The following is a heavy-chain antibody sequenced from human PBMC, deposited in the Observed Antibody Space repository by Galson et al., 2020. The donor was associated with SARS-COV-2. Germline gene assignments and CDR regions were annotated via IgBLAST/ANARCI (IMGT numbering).Heavy chain of an antibody. CDR1: GFTFSSYG. V-gene: IGHV3-33*01. CDR2: IWYDGSHK. Sequence: GGSLRLSCAASGFTFSSYGIHWVRQAPGKGLEWVAVIWYDGSHKYYADSVKGRFTISRDDSKNTMYLQMNSLRAEDTAVYYCARDLYGSGVYVYYWGQGALVTVSS. J-gene: IGHJ4*02. CDR3: ARDLYGSGVYVYY. D-gene: IGHD3-10*01.